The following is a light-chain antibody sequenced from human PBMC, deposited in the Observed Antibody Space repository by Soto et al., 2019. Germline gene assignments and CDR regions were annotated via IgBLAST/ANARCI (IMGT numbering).Light chain of an antibody. CDR3: SSYAGSNNQV. CDR1: RSDVGGYNY. Sequence: QSALTQPPSASGSPGQSVPISCTGTRSDVGGYNYVSWYQQHPGRAPKLMIYEVSKRPSGVPDRFSGSKSGNTASLTVSGLQTEDEADYYCSSYAGSNNQVFGTGTKLTVL. V-gene: IGLV2-8*01. J-gene: IGLJ1*01. CDR2: EVS.